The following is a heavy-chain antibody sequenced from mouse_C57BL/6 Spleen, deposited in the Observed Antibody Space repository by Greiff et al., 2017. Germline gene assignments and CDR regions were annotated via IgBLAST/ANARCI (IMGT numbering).Heavy chain of an antibody. D-gene: IGHD3-2*02. J-gene: IGHJ2*01. Sequence: VKQSCKASGYTFTSYWMQWVKQRPGQGLEWIGEIDPSDSYTNYNQKFKGKATLTVDTSSSTAYMQLSSLTSEDSAVYYCARGDSSGYVGYWGQGTTLTVSS. V-gene: IGHV1-50*01. CDR1: GYTFTSYW. CDR3: ARGDSSGYVGY. CDR2: IDPSDSYT.